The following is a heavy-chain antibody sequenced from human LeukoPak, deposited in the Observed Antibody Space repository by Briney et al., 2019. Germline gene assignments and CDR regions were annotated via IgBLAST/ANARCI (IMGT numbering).Heavy chain of an antibody. J-gene: IGHJ4*02. CDR3: ARGGYYYDSSGYYYPGTFDY. Sequence: ASETLSLTCAVYGGSFSGYYWSWLRQPPRQGLEWLGEIHHRGSTHYNPYLKSRVTISVDTSKNQFSLKLSSVTAADTAVYYCARGGYYYDSSGYYYPGTFDYWGQGTLVTVSS. V-gene: IGHV4-34*01. CDR1: GGSFSGYY. CDR2: IHHRGST. D-gene: IGHD3-22*01.